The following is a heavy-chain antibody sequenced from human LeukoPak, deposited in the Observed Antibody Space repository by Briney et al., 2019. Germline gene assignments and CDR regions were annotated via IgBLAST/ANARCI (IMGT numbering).Heavy chain of an antibody. D-gene: IGHD4-17*01. CDR3: ARGLDYGDYVGY. V-gene: IGHV4-39*01. Sequence: KPSETLSLTCTVSGGSISSSSYYWGWIRQPPGKGLEWIGSIYYSGSNYYNPSLKSRVTISVDTSKNQFSLKLSSVTAADTAVYYCARGLDYGDYVGYWGQGTLVTVSS. CDR2: IYYSGSN. J-gene: IGHJ4*02. CDR1: GGSISSSSYY.